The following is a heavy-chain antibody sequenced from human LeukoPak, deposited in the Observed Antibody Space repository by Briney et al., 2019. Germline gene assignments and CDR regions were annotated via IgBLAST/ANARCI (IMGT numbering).Heavy chain of an antibody. J-gene: IGHJ4*02. V-gene: IGHV3-30*04. Sequence: PGGSLRLSCAASGFTFSSYAMHWVRQAPGKGLEWVAVISYDGSNKYYADSVKGRFTISRDNAKNSLYLQMNSLRAEDTAVYYCARVRMKGYYSGGSCPHYFDYWGQGTLVTVSS. CDR2: ISYDGSNK. CDR1: GFTFSSYA. CDR3: ARVRMKGYYSGGSCPHYFDY. D-gene: IGHD2-15*01.